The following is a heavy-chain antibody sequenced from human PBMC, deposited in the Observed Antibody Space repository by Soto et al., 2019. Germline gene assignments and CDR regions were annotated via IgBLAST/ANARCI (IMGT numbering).Heavy chain of an antibody. Sequence: VGSLRLSCAASGFSFSDHYMSWIRQSPGKGLEWLSYISSSTSYTNYADSVKGRFTISRDNAKNSLYLQMNSLRAEDTAVYYCARSSSTRYYNMDVWGQGTTVTVSS. CDR3: ARSSSTRYYNMDV. V-gene: IGHV3-11*06. CDR1: GFSFSDHY. D-gene: IGHD2-2*01. CDR2: ISSSTSYT. J-gene: IGHJ6*02.